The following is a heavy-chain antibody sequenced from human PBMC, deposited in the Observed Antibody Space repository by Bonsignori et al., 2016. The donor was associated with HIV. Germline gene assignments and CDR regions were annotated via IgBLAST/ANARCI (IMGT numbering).Heavy chain of an antibody. V-gene: IGHV3-11*01. Sequence: GESLKISCAASGFTFSDYYMSWIRQAPGKGLEWVSYISSSGSTIYYADSVKGRFTISRDNAKNSLYLQMNSLRAEDTAVYYCARGGVGATIYYYYMDVWGKGTTVTVSS. CDR1: GFTFSDYY. CDR2: ISSSGSTI. D-gene: IGHD1-26*01. CDR3: ARGGVGATIYYYYMDV. J-gene: IGHJ6*03.